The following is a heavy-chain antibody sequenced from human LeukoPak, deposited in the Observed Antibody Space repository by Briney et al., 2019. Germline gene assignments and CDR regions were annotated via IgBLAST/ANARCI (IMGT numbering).Heavy chain of an antibody. CDR2: ITSSSTYI. CDR1: GFTFSTCS. D-gene: IGHD6-13*01. J-gene: IGHJ4*02. V-gene: IGHV3-21*01. Sequence: KAGGSLRLSCAASGFTFSTCSMNWVRQAPGKGLEWVSSITSSSTYIYYADSMKGRFTISRDNAKNSLYLQMKGLRAEDTAVYYCARAGGYSSSLDSWGQGTLVTVSS. CDR3: ARAGGYSSSLDS.